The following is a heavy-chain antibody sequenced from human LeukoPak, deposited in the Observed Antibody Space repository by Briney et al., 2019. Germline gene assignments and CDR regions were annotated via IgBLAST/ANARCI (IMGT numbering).Heavy chain of an antibody. CDR3: ARGPTHYYGSGSYYNRAPYYYMDV. V-gene: IGHV4-34*01. J-gene: IGHJ6*03. Sequence: SETLSLXCAVYGGSFSGYYWSWIRQPPGKGLEWSGEINHSGSTNFNPSLKSRVTISVDTSKNQFSLKLSSVTAADTAVYYCARGPTHYYGSGSYYNRAPYYYMDVWGKGTTVTVSS. D-gene: IGHD3-10*01. CDR1: GGSFSGYY. CDR2: INHSGST.